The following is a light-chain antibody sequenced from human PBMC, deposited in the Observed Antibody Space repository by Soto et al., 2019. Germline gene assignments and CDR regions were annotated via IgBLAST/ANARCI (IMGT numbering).Light chain of an antibody. CDR1: QNVRNN. J-gene: IGKJ4*01. V-gene: IGKV3-15*01. CDR2: DAS. Sequence: EIVLTQSPGTLSLSPGEKATLSCRASQNVRNNYLAWYQQKPGQAPRLLIYDASNRATAVPARFTGSGSVTEFTLTITSLQSDDLAVYYCQQYDNWPTTFGGGTKVGIK. CDR3: QQYDNWPTT.